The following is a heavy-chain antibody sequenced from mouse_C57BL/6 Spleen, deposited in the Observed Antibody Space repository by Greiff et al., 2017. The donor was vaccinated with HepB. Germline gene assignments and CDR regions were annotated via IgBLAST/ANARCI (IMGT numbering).Heavy chain of an antibody. Sequence: QVQLKESGAELARPRASVKLSCKASGYTFTSYGISWVKQRTGQGLEWIGEIYPRSGNTYYNEKFKGKATLTADKSSSPAYMELRSLTSEDSAVYFLARGSGWFAYWGQGTLVTVSA. CDR3: ARGSGWFAY. CDR2: IYPRSGNT. J-gene: IGHJ3*01. CDR1: GYTFTSYG. D-gene: IGHD3-2*02. V-gene: IGHV1-81*01.